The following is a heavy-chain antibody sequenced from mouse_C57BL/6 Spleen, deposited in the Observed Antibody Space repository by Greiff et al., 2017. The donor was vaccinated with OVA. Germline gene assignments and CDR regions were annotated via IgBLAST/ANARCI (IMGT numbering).Heavy chain of an antibody. CDR2: ISYSGST. V-gene: IGHV3-8*01. CDR1: GYSITSDY. CDR3: ARHYYGSSYVQYFDV. D-gene: IGHD1-1*01. J-gene: IGHJ1*03. Sequence: EVMLVESGPGLAKPSQTLSLTCSVTGYSITSDYWNWIRKFPGNKLEYMGYISYSGSTYYNPSLKSRISITRDTSKNQYYLQLNSVTTEDTATYYCARHYYGSSYVQYFDVWGTGTTVTVSS.